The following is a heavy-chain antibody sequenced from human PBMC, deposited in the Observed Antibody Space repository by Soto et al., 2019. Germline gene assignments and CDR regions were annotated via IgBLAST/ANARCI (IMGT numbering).Heavy chain of an antibody. D-gene: IGHD6-19*01. Sequence: SETLSLTCTVSGGSISSSSYYWGWIRQPPGKGLEWIGSIYYSGSTYYNPSLKSRVTISVDTSKNQFSLKLSSVTAADTAVYYCARRSTHRIAVAGVVDYWGQGTLVTVSS. CDR2: IYYSGST. V-gene: IGHV4-39*01. J-gene: IGHJ4*02. CDR1: GGSISSSSYY. CDR3: ARRSTHRIAVAGVVDY.